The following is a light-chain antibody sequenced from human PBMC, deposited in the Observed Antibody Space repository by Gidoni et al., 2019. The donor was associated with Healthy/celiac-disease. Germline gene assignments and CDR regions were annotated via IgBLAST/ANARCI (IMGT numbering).Light chain of an antibody. CDR3: QQYNNWPPWT. J-gene: IGKJ1*01. CDR2: GAS. Sequence: EIVLTQSPATLSVSPGERATLSCRASQSVSSNLAWYQQKPGQAPRLLIYGASTRATGIPARFSGSGSGIEYTLTISSLQSEDFAVYYCQQYNNWPPWTFXXXTKVEIK. CDR1: QSVSSN. V-gene: IGKV3-15*01.